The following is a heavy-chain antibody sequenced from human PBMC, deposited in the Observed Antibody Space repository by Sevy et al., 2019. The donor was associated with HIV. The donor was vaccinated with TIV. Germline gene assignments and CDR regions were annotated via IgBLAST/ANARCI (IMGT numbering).Heavy chain of an antibody. CDR3: ARAGYLNWFDP. CDR1: GYTFSSYG. D-gene: IGHD1-1*01. CDR2: ISGYNGNT. V-gene: IGHV1-18*01. J-gene: IGHJ5*02. Sequence: ASVKVSCKASGYTFSSYGISWVRQAPGQGLEWMGWISGYNGNTNFAQKLQGRVTMTTDTSTSTAYMEVRSLGSDDTAVYYWARAGYLNWFDPWGQGTLVTVSS.